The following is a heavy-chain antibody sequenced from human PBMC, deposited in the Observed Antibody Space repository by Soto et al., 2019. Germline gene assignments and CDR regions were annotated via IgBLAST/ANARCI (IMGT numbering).Heavy chain of an antibody. D-gene: IGHD6-19*01. Sequence: QVQLVQSGAEVKKPGSSLKVSCKTSGGTFRSYAIIWVRQAPGQGLAWMGGIIPIFGTANYAQKFQGRFKSTAAESTSTAYIELSSLSSEDTAVYYCARTRIAVAGPDYFQHWGQGTLVTVSS. CDR1: GGTFRSYA. CDR2: IIPIFGTA. CDR3: ARTRIAVAGPDYFQH. V-gene: IGHV1-69*12. J-gene: IGHJ1*01.